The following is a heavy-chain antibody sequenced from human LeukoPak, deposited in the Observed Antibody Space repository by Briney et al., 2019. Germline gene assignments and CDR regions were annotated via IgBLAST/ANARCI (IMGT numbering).Heavy chain of an antibody. V-gene: IGHV3-49*04. CDR2: IRNKANGGTA. D-gene: IGHD6-19*01. CDR1: GFTFSDYA. Sequence: GGSLRLSCTASGFTFSDYAVTWVRQAPGKGLEWVGLIRNKANGGTADYAASVKGRFTISRDDSKTIAYLQMNSLKTEDTAVYYCTRAYSTGWLGINDYWGQGALVTVSS. J-gene: IGHJ4*02. CDR3: TRAYSTGWLGINDY.